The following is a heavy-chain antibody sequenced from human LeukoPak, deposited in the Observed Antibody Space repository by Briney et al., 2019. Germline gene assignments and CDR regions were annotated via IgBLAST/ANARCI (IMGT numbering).Heavy chain of an antibody. CDR2: INPSGGST. D-gene: IGHD3-3*01. CDR1: GYSFTSYY. Sequence: ASGKLSCKSAGYSFTSYYMHWVRQSPGQGLEWMGIINPSGGSTSYAQKTQGRVTMTSDTSTSTDYMELSSLRSEDTAVYYCARGPITTMNPGGYWGQGTLVTVSS. CDR3: ARGPITTMNPGGY. V-gene: IGHV1-46*01. J-gene: IGHJ4*02.